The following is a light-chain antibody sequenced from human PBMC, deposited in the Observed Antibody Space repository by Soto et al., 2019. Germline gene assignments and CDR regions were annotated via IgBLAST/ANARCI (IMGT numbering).Light chain of an antibody. CDR1: PGISSF. CDR3: QQLHHYPYT. V-gene: IGKV1-9*01. CDR2: AAS. Sequence: DIQLTQSPSFLSASVGDRVTITCRASPGISSFLAGYQQKPGGTPKLLIYAASTLQSGVPSRFSGSGSGTDFTLTITSLQPEDFATYDCQQLHHYPYTFGQGTKVEIK. J-gene: IGKJ2*01.